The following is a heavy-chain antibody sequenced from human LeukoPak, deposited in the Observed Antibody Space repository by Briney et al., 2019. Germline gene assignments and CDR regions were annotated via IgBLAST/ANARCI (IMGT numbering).Heavy chain of an antibody. CDR2: ISSSSSYI. V-gene: IGHV3-21*01. CDR3: ARDQGLQLFDY. J-gene: IGHJ4*02. Sequence: GGSLRLSCAAPGFTFSSYSMNWVRQAPGKGLEWVSPISSSSSYIYYADSVKGRFTISRDNAKNSLYLQMNSLRAEDTAVYYCARDQGLQLFDYWGQGTLVTVSS. CDR1: GFTFSSYS. D-gene: IGHD5-18*01.